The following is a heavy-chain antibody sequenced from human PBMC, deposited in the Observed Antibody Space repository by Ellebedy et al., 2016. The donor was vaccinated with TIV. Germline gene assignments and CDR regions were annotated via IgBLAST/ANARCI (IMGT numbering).Heavy chain of an antibody. CDR3: AKGTSSGFNYDRVGFEY. D-gene: IGHD3-16*01. Sequence: GESLRISCTSSGFTFSSFAMHWVRQAPGKGLEWLSVISADGSSTYHADSVKGRFTISRDNSKNTLYLQMNRLRIEDTAIYYCAKGTSSGFNYDRVGFEYWGQGTLVTVSS. J-gene: IGHJ4*02. CDR2: ISADGSST. V-gene: IGHV3-23*01. CDR1: GFTFSSFA.